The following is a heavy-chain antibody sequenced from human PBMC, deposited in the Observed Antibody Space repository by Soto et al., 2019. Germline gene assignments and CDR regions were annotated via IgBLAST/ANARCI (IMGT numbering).Heavy chain of an antibody. V-gene: IGHV3-11*06. Sequence: SLRLSCAASGFTFSDYYMSWIRQAPGKGLEWVSYISSSSSSTTYADSVKGRFTISRDNAKNSLYLQMNSLRAEDTAVYYCARYYYASGSYHYYFDYWGQGTLVTVSS. CDR1: GFTFSDYY. D-gene: IGHD3-10*01. CDR2: ISSSSSST. CDR3: ARYYYASGSYHYYFDY. J-gene: IGHJ4*02.